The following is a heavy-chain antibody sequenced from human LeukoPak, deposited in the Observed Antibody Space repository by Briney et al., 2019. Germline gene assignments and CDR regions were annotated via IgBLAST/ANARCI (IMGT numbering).Heavy chain of an antibody. CDR1: GGSISSGCYY. J-gene: IGHJ5*02. CDR2: IYYSGST. CDR3: ARASFFDFGVATLFDP. Sequence: KPSETLSLTCTVSGGSISSGCYYWSWIRQHPGKGLEWIGYIYYSGSTYYNPSLKSRVTISVDTSKNQFSLKLSAVTAADTAVYYCARASFFDFGVATLFDPWGQGTLVTVSS. D-gene: IGHD3-3*01. V-gene: IGHV4-31*03.